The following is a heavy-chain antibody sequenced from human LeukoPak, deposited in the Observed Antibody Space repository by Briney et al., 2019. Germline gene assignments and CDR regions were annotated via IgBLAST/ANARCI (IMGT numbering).Heavy chain of an antibody. CDR3: ARAYCSGGSCY. V-gene: IGHV3-21*01. CDR2: ISSSSSYI. J-gene: IGHJ4*02. Sequence: GGSLRLSCAASGFTFSSYGMTWVRQAPGKGLEWVSSISSSSSYIYYADSVKGRFTISRDNAKNSLYLQMNSLRAEDTAVYYCARAYCSGGSCYWGQGTLVTVSS. D-gene: IGHD2-15*01. CDR1: GFTFSSYG.